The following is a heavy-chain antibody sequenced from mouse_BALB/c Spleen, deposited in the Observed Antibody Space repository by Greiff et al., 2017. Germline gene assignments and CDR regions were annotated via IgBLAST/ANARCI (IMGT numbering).Heavy chain of an antibody. J-gene: IGHJ2*01. V-gene: IGHV5-17*02. Sequence: EVQVVESGGGLVQPGGSRKLSCAASGFTFSSFGMHWVRQAPEKGLEWVAYISSGSSTIYYADTVKGRFTISRDNPKNTLFLQMTSLRSEDTAMYYCARFGTRGFDYWGQGTTLTVSS. CDR1: GFTFSSFG. CDR2: ISSGSSTI. D-gene: IGHD3-1*01. CDR3: ARFGTRGFDY.